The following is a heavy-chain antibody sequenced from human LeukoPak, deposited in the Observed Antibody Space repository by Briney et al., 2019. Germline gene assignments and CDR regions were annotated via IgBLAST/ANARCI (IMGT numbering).Heavy chain of an antibody. CDR3: ARDDYYGSGSYYNNFDY. D-gene: IGHD3-10*01. Sequence: GESLKTSCKGSGYSFSNYWLAWVRQMPGKGLEWMGIIYPGDSDTRYSPSFQGQVTISADKSINTAYLQWSSLKASDTAMYYCARDDYYGSGSYYNNFDYWGQGTLVTVSS. J-gene: IGHJ4*02. CDR1: GYSFSNYW. V-gene: IGHV5-51*01. CDR2: IYPGDSDT.